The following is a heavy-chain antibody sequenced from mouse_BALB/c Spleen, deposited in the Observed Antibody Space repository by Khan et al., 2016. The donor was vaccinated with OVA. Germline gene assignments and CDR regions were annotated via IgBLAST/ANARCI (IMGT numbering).Heavy chain of an antibody. Sequence: QVQLKQSGPGLVAPSQSLSITCTVSGFSLTGYGVNWVRQPPGKGLEWLGMIWGDGSTDYNSALKSRLNLSKDNSKSPVFLKMNSLQTDDTAKYYCARAYYGNYREAMDYWGQGTSVTGSA. J-gene: IGHJ4*01. V-gene: IGHV2-6-7*01. CDR1: GFSLTGYG. CDR3: ARAYYGNYREAMDY. CDR2: IWGDGST. D-gene: IGHD2-10*01.